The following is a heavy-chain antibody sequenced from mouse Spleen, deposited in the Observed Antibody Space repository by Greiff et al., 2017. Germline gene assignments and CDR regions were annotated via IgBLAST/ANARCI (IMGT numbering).Heavy chain of an antibody. CDR1: GYTFTDYN. CDR2: INPNNGGT. V-gene: IGHV1-18*01. J-gene: IGHJ3*01. D-gene: IGHD1-2*01. Sequence: VQLQQSGPELVKPGASVKIPCKASGYTFTDYNMDWVKQSHGKSLEWIGDINPNNGGTIYNQKFKGKATLTVDKSSSTAYMELRSLTSEDTAVYYCARSSLLRLRGFAYWGQGTLVTVSA. CDR3: ARSSLLRLRGFAY.